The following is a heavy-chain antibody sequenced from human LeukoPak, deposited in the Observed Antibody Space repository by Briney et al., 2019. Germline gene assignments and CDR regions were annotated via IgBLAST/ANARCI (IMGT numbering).Heavy chain of an antibody. J-gene: IGHJ3*02. CDR2: MNPNSGNT. Sequence: APVKVSCKASGYTFTSYDINWVRQATGQGLEWMGWMNPNSGNTSYAQKFQGRVTMTSNTSISTAYMELSSLRSEDTAVYYCARDQGIDAFDIWGQGTMVTVSS. CDR1: GYTFTSYD. CDR3: ARDQGIDAFDI. V-gene: IGHV1-8*01.